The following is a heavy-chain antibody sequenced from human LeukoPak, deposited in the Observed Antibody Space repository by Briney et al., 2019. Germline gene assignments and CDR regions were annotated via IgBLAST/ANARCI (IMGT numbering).Heavy chain of an antibody. Sequence: GGSLTLSCAASGFTFSNYAIHWVRQAPGTGLEWVAFISYDGSNNHYADPVKGRFTISRANSKNTLYLQMNSLRPEDTAVYYCARARCGYNRWPFDYWGQGILVTVS. V-gene: IGHV3-30-3*01. CDR3: ARARCGYNRWPFDY. CDR1: GFTFSNYA. CDR2: ISYDGSNN. J-gene: IGHJ4*02. D-gene: IGHD5-24*01.